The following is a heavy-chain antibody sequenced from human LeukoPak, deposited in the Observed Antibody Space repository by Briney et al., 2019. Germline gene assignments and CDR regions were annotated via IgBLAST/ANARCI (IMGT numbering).Heavy chain of an antibody. CDR1: GYTFTSYA. Sequence: GSVKVSCKASGYTFTSYAMHWVRQATGQRREWMGWINAGNGNTKYSQKFQGRVTITRDTCASTAYMELSRLRSEDTAVYYCALITMVRGVIIGYYWGQGTLVTVCS. D-gene: IGHD3-10*01. CDR2: INAGNGNT. CDR3: ALITMVRGVIIGYY. J-gene: IGHJ4*02. V-gene: IGHV1-3*01.